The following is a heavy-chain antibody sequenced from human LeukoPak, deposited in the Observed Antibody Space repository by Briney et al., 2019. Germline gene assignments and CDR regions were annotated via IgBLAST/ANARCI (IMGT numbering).Heavy chain of an antibody. J-gene: IGHJ4*02. D-gene: IGHD2-15*01. V-gene: IGHV4-39*01. CDR1: GGSISSSSYY. CDR2: IYYSGST. Sequence: PSETLSLTCTVSGGSISSSSYYWGWIRQPPGKGLEWIGSIYYSGSTYYNPSLKSRVTISVDTSKNQFSLKLRSVAAADTAVYYCARGDIVPDYWGQGTLVTVSS. CDR3: ARGDIVPDY.